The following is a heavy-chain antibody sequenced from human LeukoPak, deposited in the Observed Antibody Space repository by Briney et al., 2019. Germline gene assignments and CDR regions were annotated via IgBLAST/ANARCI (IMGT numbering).Heavy chain of an antibody. CDR1: GFTFSTYG. Sequence: TGGSLRLSCAASGFTFSTYGIHWVRQAPGKGLEWVAFVQNDESSKYYADSVKGRFTISRDNSKNTVYLQMSSLRVEDTAVFYCAKELSGLVIGGGIWFDPGAREPWSPSPQ. CDR3: AKELSGLVIGGGIWFDP. J-gene: IGHJ5*02. D-gene: IGHD3-10*01. CDR2: VQNDESSK. V-gene: IGHV3-30*02.